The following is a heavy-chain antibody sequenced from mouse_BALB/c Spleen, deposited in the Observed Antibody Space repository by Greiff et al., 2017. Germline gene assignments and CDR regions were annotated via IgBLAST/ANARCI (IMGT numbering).Heavy chain of an antibody. CDR3: ARLITFDY. CDR1: GFNFNDSY. V-gene: IGHV14-3*02. CDR2: IDPANGNT. D-gene: IGHD2-4*01. Sequence: VQLQQSGAELVKPGASVKLSCTASGFNFNDSYMHWVKQRPEQGLEWIGRIDPANGNTKYDPKFQGKATITADTSSNTAYLQLSSLTSEDTAVYYCARLITFDYWGQGTTLTVSS. J-gene: IGHJ2*01.